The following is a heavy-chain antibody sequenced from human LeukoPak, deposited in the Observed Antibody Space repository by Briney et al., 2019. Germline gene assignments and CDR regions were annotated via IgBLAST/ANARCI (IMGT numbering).Heavy chain of an antibody. CDR3: ARGRSSTAYDAFDI. CDR2: MYYSGST. CDR1: GASISSSGHY. V-gene: IGHV4-39*07. J-gene: IGHJ3*02. D-gene: IGHD2-2*01. Sequence: PSETLSLTCTVSGASISSSGHYWDWIRQSPGKGLEWIGSMYYSGSTYYNPSLKSRVTISVDTSKNQFSLNLSSVTAADTAVYYCARGRSSTAYDAFDIWGQGTMVTVSS.